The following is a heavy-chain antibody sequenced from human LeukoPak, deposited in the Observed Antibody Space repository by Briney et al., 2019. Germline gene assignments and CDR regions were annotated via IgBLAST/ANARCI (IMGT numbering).Heavy chain of an antibody. Sequence: ASVKVSCKASGYTFTSYYMHWVRQAPGQGLEWMGIINPSGGSTSYAQKFQGRVTMTRDTSTSTVYMELSSLRSEDTAVNYCAREQQLVQGFDYWGQGTLVTVSS. V-gene: IGHV1-46*01. CDR3: AREQQLVQGFDY. D-gene: IGHD6-13*01. J-gene: IGHJ4*02. CDR2: INPSGGST. CDR1: GYTFTSYY.